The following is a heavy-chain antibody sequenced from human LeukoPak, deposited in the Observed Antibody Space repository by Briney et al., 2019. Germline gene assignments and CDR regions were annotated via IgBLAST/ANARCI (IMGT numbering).Heavy chain of an antibody. D-gene: IGHD2-2*01. CDR3: ARGVDIVVVPAAMCAFDI. CDR1: GYSISSGYY. J-gene: IGHJ3*02. V-gene: IGHV4-38-2*01. CDR2: MYHSGST. Sequence: RPSETLSLTCAVSGYSISSGYYWGWIRQPPGKGLEWIGSMYHSGSTYYNPSLRSRVTISVDTSKNQFSLKLSSVTAADTAVYYCARGVDIVVVPAAMCAFDIWGQGTMVTVSS.